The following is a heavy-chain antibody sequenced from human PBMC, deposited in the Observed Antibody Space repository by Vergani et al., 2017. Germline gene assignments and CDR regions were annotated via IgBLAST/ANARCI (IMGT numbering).Heavy chain of an antibody. Sequence: VQLVESGGGVVQPGRSLRLSCAASGFTFSSYAMSWVRQAPGKGLEWVSAISGSGGSTYYADSVKGRFTISRDNSKNTLYLQMNSLRAEDTAVYYCAKTIDSMIVVTVGYWGQGTLVTVSS. CDR3: AKTIDSMIVVTVGY. CDR2: ISGSGGST. CDR1: GFTFSSYA. V-gene: IGHV3-23*04. D-gene: IGHD3-22*01. J-gene: IGHJ4*02.